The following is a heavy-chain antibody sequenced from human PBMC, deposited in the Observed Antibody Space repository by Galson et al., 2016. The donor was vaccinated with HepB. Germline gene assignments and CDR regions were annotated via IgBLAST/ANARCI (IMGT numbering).Heavy chain of an antibody. Sequence: SLRLSCAASEFTFSDYYMGWIRQAPGKGLEWLSYISSSGKYTNYADSVKGRFTTSRDNAENSLYLQMNSLRGEDTAVYYCARAHMDQWLALTLVAFYLWGHGTMVTVSS. CDR2: ISSSGKYT. CDR1: EFTFSDYY. V-gene: IGHV3-11*06. J-gene: IGHJ3*01. D-gene: IGHD6-19*01. CDR3: ARAHMDQWLALTLVAFYL.